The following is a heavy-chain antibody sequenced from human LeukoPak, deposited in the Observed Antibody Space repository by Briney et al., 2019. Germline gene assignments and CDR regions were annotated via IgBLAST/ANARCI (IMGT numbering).Heavy chain of an antibody. CDR3: AKLPMAYYDSSGYYYGGVYYFDY. CDR1: GFTFSSYA. V-gene: IGHV3-23*01. CDR2: ISGSGGST. Sequence: PGGSLRLSCAASGFTFSSYAMSWVRQAPGKGLEWVSAISGSGGSTYYADSVKGRFTISRDNSKNTLYLQMNSLRAEDTAVYYCAKLPMAYYDSSGYYYGGVYYFDYWGQGTLVTVSS. D-gene: IGHD3-22*01. J-gene: IGHJ4*02.